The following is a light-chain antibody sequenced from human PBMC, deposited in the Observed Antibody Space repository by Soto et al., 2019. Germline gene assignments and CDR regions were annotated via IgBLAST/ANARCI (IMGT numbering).Light chain of an antibody. V-gene: IGKV3-20*01. CDR1: QSVSSSY. Sequence: ENVLPQSPGTLSLSIGERATLSCRASQSVSSSYLAWYQQKPGQAPRLLIYGASSRATGIPDRFSGSGSGTDFTLTISRLEPEDFAVYYCQQYGSSPETFGQGTKVDNK. CDR2: GAS. J-gene: IGKJ1*01. CDR3: QQYGSSPET.